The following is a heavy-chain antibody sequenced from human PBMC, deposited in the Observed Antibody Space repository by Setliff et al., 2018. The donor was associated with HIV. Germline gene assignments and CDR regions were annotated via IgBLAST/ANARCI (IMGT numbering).Heavy chain of an antibody. J-gene: IGHJ1*01. CDR3: ASRGIVVVTMSMPDEFFVH. CDR2: IYHSGTT. D-gene: IGHD2-21*02. Sequence: SETLSLTCTVSGDSMGNYHWSWIRQAPGKGLEWIGWIYHSGTTYYNPSLRGRVTISVDRSRNQFSLTLNSVTAADTATYYCASRGIVVVTMSMPDEFFVHWGHGTLVTVSS. V-gene: IGHV4-59*04. CDR1: GDSMGNYH.